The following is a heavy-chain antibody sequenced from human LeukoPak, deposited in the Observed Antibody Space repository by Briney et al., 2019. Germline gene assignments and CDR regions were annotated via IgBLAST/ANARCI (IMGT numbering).Heavy chain of an antibody. CDR1: VITLSDYW. CDR2: IESDGTRT. J-gene: IGHJ6*03. D-gene: IGHD1-1*01. V-gene: IGHV3-74*01. CDR3: ARDHSAPGTTAYYYYYMDV. Sequence: GGSLRLSCAATVITLSDYWMHWVRQGPGKGLVHVSRIESDGTRTDYADSVKGRFTISRDNSKNSLYLQMNSLRAEETAVYYCARDHSAPGTTAYYYYYMDVWGKGTTVTVSS.